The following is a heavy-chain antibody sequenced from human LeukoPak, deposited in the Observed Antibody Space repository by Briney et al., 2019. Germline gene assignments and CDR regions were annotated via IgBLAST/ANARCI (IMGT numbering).Heavy chain of an antibody. CDR2: IKQDGSEK. CDR1: GFTFSSCA. Sequence: PGGSLRLSCGASGFTFSSCAMSWVRQAPGKGLEWVANIKQDGSEKYYVDSVKGRFTISRDNAKNSLYLQMNSLRAEDTAVYYCARWDSSSSRGFGYWGQGTLVTVSS. CDR3: ARWDSSSSRGFGY. D-gene: IGHD6-6*01. J-gene: IGHJ4*02. V-gene: IGHV3-7*01.